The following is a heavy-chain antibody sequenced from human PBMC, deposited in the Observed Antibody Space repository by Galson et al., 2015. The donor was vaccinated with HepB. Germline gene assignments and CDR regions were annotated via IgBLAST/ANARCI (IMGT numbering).Heavy chain of an antibody. Sequence: SLRLSCAASGFTFSSYGMHWVRQAPGKGLEWVAFIRYDGSNKYYADSVKGRFTISRDNSKNTLYLQMNSLRAEDTAVYYCAKDLKTQQLVMNWFDPWGQGTLVTVSS. V-gene: IGHV3-30*02. CDR3: AKDLKTQQLVMNWFDP. J-gene: IGHJ5*02. CDR1: GFTFSSYG. CDR2: IRYDGSNK. D-gene: IGHD6-13*01.